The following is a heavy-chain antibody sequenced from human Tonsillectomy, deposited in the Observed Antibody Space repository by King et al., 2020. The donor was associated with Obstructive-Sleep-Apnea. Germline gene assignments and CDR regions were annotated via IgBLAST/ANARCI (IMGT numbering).Heavy chain of an antibody. CDR1: GFTFSSYG. CDR3: ARDRLGATAYYFDY. J-gene: IGHJ4*02. CDR2: IWYDGSNK. Sequence: QLVQSGGGVVQPGRSLRLSCAASGFTFSSYGMHWVRQAPGKGLEWVAVIWYDGSNKYYADSVKGRFTISRDNPKNTLYLQMNSLRAEDTAVYYCARDRLGATAYYFDYWGQGTLVTVSS. V-gene: IGHV3-33*01. D-gene: IGHD1-26*01.